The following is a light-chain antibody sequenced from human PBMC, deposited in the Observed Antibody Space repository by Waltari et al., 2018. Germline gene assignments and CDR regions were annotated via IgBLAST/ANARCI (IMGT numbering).Light chain of an antibody. CDR2: GNS. Sequence: QSVLTQPPSVSGAPGQRVTISCTGSSSNIEAGYDLSWYQQLPGTSPKLLIYGNSNRPSGVPDRFSGSKSGTSASLAISGLQAEDEADYYCQSYDGRLSGSVFGTGTKVTVL. CDR3: QSYDGRLSGSV. V-gene: IGLV1-40*01. CDR1: SSNIEAGYD. J-gene: IGLJ1*01.